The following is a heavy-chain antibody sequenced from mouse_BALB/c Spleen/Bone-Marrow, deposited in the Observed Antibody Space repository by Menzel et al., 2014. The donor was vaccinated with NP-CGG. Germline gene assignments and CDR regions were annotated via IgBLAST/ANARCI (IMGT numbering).Heavy chain of an antibody. V-gene: IGHV14-3*02. CDR3: ARWEYYAMDY. CDR1: GFNIKDTY. Sequence: EVQLVESGAGLVEPGASVKLSCTASGFNIKDTYMHWVKQRPEQGLEWIGRIDPANGNTKYDPKFQGKATITADTSSNTAYLQLSSLTSEDTAVYYCARWEYYAMDYWGQGTSVTVSS. J-gene: IGHJ4*01. CDR2: IDPANGNT. D-gene: IGHD4-1*01.